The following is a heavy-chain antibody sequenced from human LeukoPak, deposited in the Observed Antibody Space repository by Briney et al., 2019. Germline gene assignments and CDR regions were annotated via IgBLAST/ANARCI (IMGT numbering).Heavy chain of an antibody. Sequence: GESLKISCKGSGDTFTSYWIGWARQMPGKGLEWMGIIYPGDSDTRYSPSFQGQVTISVDKSINTAYLQWSSLKASDTAMYYCARPRVAATPYYFDNWGQGTLVTVSS. D-gene: IGHD2-15*01. V-gene: IGHV5-51*01. J-gene: IGHJ4*02. CDR2: IYPGDSDT. CDR3: ARPRVAATPYYFDN. CDR1: GDTFTSYW.